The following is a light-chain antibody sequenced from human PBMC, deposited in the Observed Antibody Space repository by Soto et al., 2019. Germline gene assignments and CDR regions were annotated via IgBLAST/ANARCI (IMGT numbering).Light chain of an antibody. CDR2: GAS. V-gene: IGKV3-20*01. CDR1: QSVSRSY. CDR3: QQYGRSALT. Sequence: EKGLTQAPGTLSVSRRDRDTISCRVSQSVSRSYLGWYQQKPGQAPRLLMYGASIRAAGVPDRFSGSGSGTDFTLTISSLEPEDFAVYHCQQYGRSALTFGGGTKVDI. J-gene: IGKJ4*01.